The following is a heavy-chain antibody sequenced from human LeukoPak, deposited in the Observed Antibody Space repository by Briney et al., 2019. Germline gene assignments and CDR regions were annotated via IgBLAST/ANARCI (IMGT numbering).Heavy chain of an antibody. CDR3: AKDRGDDYVWGSYRYIGYFDY. J-gene: IGHJ4*02. CDR1: GFTFSRLA. D-gene: IGHD3-16*02. Sequence: GGSLRLSCAASGFTFSRLAMTWVRQAPGKGLEWVATISASGPYYADAVRGRFTISRDNSRNTLSLQMDSLRAEDTAVYYCAKDRGDDYVWGSYRYIGYFDYWGQGTLVTVSS. V-gene: IGHV3-23*01. CDR2: ISASGP.